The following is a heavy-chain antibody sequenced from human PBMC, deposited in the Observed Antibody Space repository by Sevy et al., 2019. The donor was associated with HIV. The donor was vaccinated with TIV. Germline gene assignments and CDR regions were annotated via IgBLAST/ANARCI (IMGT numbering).Heavy chain of an antibody. CDR1: GFTFSSYA. D-gene: IGHD3-22*01. V-gene: IGHV3-30-3*01. CDR3: ARDQYYDSSGSPYFDY. J-gene: IGHJ4*02. CDR2: ISYDGSNK. Sequence: GGSLGLSCAASGFTFSSYAMHWVRQAPGKGLEWVAVISYDGSNKYYADSVKGRFTISRDNSKNTLYLQMNNLRAEDTAVYYCARDQYYDSSGSPYFDYWGQGTLVTVSS.